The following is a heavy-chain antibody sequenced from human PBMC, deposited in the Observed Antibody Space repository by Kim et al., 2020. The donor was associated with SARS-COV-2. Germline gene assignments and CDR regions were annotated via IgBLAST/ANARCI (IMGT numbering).Heavy chain of an antibody. CDR3: TTPYSGYVPAYAFDI. V-gene: IGHV3-15*01. J-gene: IGHJ3*02. CDR1: GFTFSNAW. Sequence: GGSLRLSCAASGFTFSNAWMSWVRQAPGKGLEWVGRIKSKTDGGTTDYAAPVKGRFTISRDDSKNTLYLQMNSLKTEDTAVYYCTTPYSGYVPAYAFDIWGQGTMVTVSS. CDR2: IKSKTDGGTT. D-gene: IGHD5-12*01.